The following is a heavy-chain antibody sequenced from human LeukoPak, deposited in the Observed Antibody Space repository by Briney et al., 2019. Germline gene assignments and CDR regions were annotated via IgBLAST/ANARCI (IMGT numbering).Heavy chain of an antibody. J-gene: IGHJ4*02. CDR2: IKQDGSEK. CDR1: GFTFSSYW. D-gene: IGHD3-10*01. Sequence: GGSLTLSCAASGFTFSSYWMSWVRQAPGKGLEWVANIKQDGSEKYYVDSVKGRFTISRDNAKNSLYLQMNSLRDEDTAVYYCARENPLGAGDFDYWGQGTLVTVSS. CDR3: ARENPLGAGDFDY. V-gene: IGHV3-7*01.